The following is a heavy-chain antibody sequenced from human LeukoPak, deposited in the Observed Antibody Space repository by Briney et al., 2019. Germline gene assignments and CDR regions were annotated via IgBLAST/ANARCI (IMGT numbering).Heavy chain of an antibody. CDR3: ARGFWSSGWYSEGHFDY. CDR2: ISAYNGNT. Sequence: ASVKVSCKASGYTFTSYGISWVRQAPGQGLEWMGWISAYNGNTNYAQKLQGRVTMTTDTSTSTAYMELRSLRSDDTAVYYCARGFWSSGWYSEGHFDYWGQGTLVTVSS. CDR1: GYTFTSYG. V-gene: IGHV1-18*01. D-gene: IGHD6-19*01. J-gene: IGHJ4*02.